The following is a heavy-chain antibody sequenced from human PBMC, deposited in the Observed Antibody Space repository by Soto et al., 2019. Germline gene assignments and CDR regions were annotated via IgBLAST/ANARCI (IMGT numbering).Heavy chain of an antibody. V-gene: IGHV3-74*01. Sequence: EVQLVESGGGLVQPGGSLRLSCAASGFTFTSYWMHWVRQAPGKGLVWVSRINPYGSITNYADSVKGQFTISRDNAKNTVYLQMNSLRVEDNAVYYCARGAGSAYYVDSWGQGTLVTVSS. CDR2: INPYGSIT. D-gene: IGHD3-22*01. J-gene: IGHJ4*02. CDR1: GFTFTSYW. CDR3: ARGAGSAYYVDS.